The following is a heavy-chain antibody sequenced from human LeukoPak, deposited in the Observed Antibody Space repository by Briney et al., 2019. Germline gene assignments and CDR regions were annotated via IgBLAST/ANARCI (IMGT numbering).Heavy chain of an antibody. J-gene: IGHJ4*02. CDR3: ARDGRGYYDSSGYPDY. Sequence: PGGSLKLSCAASGFIFSDYYMTWIRQAPGKGLEWISYISSSYTDYADSVKGRFTISRDNAKNSLYLQMDSLRAEDTAVYYCARDGRGYYDSSGYPDYWGQGTLVTVSS. D-gene: IGHD3-22*01. V-gene: IGHV3-11*06. CDR1: GFIFSDYY. CDR2: ISSSYT.